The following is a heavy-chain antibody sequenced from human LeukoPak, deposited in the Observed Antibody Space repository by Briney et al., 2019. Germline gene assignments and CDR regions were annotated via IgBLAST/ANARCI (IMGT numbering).Heavy chain of an antibody. CDR2: ISISITYI. CDR3: ARESEETSGSIYDY. D-gene: IGHD1-26*01. CDR1: GFTFSSYS. J-gene: IGHJ4*02. Sequence: GGSLRLSCAASGFTFSSYSINWVRQAPGKGLEWVSSISISITYIYYTDSGADPFTTAIDNAKNSLYIQMNSLIAEVTAGYYSARESEETSGSIYDYWGRGPLVTVSS. V-gene: IGHV3-21*04.